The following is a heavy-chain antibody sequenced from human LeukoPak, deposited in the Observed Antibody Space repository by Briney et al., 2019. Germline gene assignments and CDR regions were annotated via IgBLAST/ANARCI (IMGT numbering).Heavy chain of an antibody. CDR3: GRGYVVPNYFDY. CDR2: IYYSGST. CDR1: GGSISSYY. Sequence: SETLSLTCTVSGGSISSYYWRWIRQPPGKGLEWIGYIYYSGSTNYNPSLKGRVTMSVDTSKNQFSLRLSSVTAGDTAVYYCGRGYVVPNYFDYWGQGTLVTVSS. V-gene: IGHV4-59*01. J-gene: IGHJ4*02. D-gene: IGHD2-2*01.